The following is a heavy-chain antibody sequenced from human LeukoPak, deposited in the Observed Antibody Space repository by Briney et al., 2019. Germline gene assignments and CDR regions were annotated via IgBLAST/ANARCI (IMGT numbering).Heavy chain of an antibody. V-gene: IGHV3-23*01. CDR2: ISGSGSST. CDR1: AFTFSSDA. D-gene: IGHD1-26*01. CDR3: ANSAGFDY. Sequence: GRCLRLSWAAAAFTFSSDAMSWVRQAPGKGMEWVSAISGSGSSTYYADAVKGRFTISRDNTKNTLYLQMNSLRAEDTAVYYCANSAGFDYWGQGTLVTVSS. J-gene: IGHJ4*02.